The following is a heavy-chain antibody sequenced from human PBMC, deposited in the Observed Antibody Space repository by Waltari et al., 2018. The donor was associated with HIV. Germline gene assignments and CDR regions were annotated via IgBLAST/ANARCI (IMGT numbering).Heavy chain of an antibody. V-gene: IGHV1-18*01. CDR1: GYSFTRYG. CDR3: ARAPMTTVTSRGFDI. J-gene: IGHJ3*02. Sequence: QVQLVQSGAEVKKPGASLKASCKASGYSFTRYGISWVRQAPGQGLEWIGWISVYNDNTKYAQKIQDRLNMTTDSPTSTAYMELRSLRSDDTAVYYCARAPMTTVTSRGFDIWGQGTMVIVSS. CDR2: ISVYNDNT. D-gene: IGHD4-17*01.